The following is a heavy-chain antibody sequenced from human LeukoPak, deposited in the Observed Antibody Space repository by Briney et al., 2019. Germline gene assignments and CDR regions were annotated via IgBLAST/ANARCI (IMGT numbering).Heavy chain of an antibody. D-gene: IGHD3-10*01. CDR1: GFTFSSYA. CDR2: FSGSGGNT. J-gene: IGHJ4*02. Sequence: PGGSLRLSCAASGFTFSSYAMSWVRQAPGKGLEWVSAFSGSGGNTYYADSVKGRFTISRDNSKNTLYLQMNTLRAEDTAVYFCARVSGEFRYYGLIDYWGQGTLVTVSS. V-gene: IGHV3-23*01. CDR3: ARVSGEFRYYGLIDY.